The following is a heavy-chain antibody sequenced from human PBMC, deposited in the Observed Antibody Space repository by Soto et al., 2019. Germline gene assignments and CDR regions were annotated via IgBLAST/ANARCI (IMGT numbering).Heavy chain of an antibody. J-gene: IGHJ4*02. Sequence: QITLKESGPTLVKPTQTLTLTCTFSGFSLSTSGVDVGWIRQPPGKALEWLALIYWDDDKRYSPSLKSRHTITKDTPNNQVVLTMTNMDPLDTATYYCAHRRPYSNSPEYFFDYWGQGTLVPVSS. CDR1: GFSLSTSGVD. CDR3: AHRRPYSNSPEYFFDY. V-gene: IGHV2-5*02. CDR2: IYWDDDK. D-gene: IGHD6-6*01.